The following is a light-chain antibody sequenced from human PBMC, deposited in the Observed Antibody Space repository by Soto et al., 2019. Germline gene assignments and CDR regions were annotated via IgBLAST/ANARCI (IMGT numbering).Light chain of an antibody. CDR2: KSS. V-gene: IGKV1-5*03. J-gene: IGKJ5*01. CDR3: QQLNTLPFT. CDR1: QSVSIW. Sequence: DIQMTQSPSTLSASEVDRVTISCRASQSVSIWLAWYQQKPGRAPKLLIYKSSILESGVPSRFSGSGPGTEFTLTISGLLPEDFATYHCQQLNTLPFTFGQGTRLENK.